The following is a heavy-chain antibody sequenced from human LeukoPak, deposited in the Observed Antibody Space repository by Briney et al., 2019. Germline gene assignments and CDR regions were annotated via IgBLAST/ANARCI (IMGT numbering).Heavy chain of an antibody. CDR2: ISSSSSYI. Sequence: GGSLRLSCAASGFTFSSYSMNWVRQAPGEVLEWVSSISSSSSYIYYADPVKGRFTISRDNAKNSVHLQMNSLRAEDTAVYYCARSVFSGVVAAQHEFDDWGQGTLVTVSS. J-gene: IGHJ4*02. D-gene: IGHD2-15*01. V-gene: IGHV3-21*01. CDR1: GFTFSSYS. CDR3: ARSVFSGVVAAQHEFDD.